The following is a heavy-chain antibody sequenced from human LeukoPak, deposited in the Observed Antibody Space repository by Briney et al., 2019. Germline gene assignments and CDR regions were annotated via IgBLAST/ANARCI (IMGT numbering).Heavy chain of an antibody. J-gene: IGHJ4*02. CDR3: AITGSYLTPLWY. CDR1: GGTFSSYA. V-gene: IGHV1-69*05. Sequence: ASVTVSCKASGGTFSSYAISWVRQAPGQGLEWMGGIIPIFGTANYAQKFQGRVTITTDESTSTAYMELSSLRSEDTAVYYCAITGSYLTPLWYWGQGTLVTVSS. D-gene: IGHD3-10*01. CDR2: IIPIFGTA.